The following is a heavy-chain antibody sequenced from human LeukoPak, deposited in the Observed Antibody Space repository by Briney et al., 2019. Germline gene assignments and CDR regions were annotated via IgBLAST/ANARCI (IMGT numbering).Heavy chain of an antibody. CDR1: GYTVTEFS. D-gene: IGHD4-17*01. CDR2: YGPDDAET. J-gene: IGHJ4*02. CDR3: ATGQTTPVLVDTLHF. V-gene: IGHV1-24*01. Sequence: ASVKVSCKVSGYTVTEFSIHWVRQAPGKGLEWMGGYGPDDAETVFARKFQGRVTMTEDTSTNTAYMELTSLISEDTAVYYCATGQTTPVLVDTLHFWGQGTLVTVSS.